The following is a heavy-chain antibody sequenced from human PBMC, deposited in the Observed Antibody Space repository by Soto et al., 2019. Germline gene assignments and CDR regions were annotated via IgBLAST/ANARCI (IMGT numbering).Heavy chain of an antibody. Sequence: SQTLSLTCAISGDSVSSNSAAWNGIRQSPSRGLEWLGRTYYRSKWYNDYAVSVKSRITINPDTSKNQFSLQLNSVTPEDTAVYYCARDPRYCSSTSCYSFEYYFDYWGQGTLVTVSS. D-gene: IGHD2-2*01. CDR1: GDSVSSNSAA. V-gene: IGHV6-1*01. CDR3: ARDPRYCSSTSCYSFEYYFDY. CDR2: TYYRSKWYN. J-gene: IGHJ4*02.